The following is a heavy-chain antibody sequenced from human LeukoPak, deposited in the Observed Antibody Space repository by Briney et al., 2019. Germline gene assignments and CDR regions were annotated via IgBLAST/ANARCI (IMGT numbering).Heavy chain of an antibody. J-gene: IGHJ4*02. V-gene: IGHV1-8*01. D-gene: IGHD2-15*01. CDR1: GCTFTSYD. CDR2: MNPSSGNT. Sequence: GASVKVSCKGCGCTFTSYDSNWVGQAGGQGGEGMGGMNPSSGNTGYAQKFRGGVTMTRNTPISTADMSVSSSRSEDTAVYYCARGVGFDYWGQGTLVTVSS. CDR3: ARGVGFDY.